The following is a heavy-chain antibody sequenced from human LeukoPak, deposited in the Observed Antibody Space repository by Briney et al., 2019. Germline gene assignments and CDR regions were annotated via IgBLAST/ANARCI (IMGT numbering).Heavy chain of an antibody. D-gene: IGHD2-2*01. J-gene: IGHJ5*02. CDR2: IYPGDSAT. CDR1: GYSFTSYW. V-gene: IGHV5-51*01. Sequence: GESLKISCKGSGYSFTSYWIGWVRQMPGKGLEWMGIIYPGDSATRYSPSFQGQVTISADKSISTAYLQWSSLKASDTAMYYCARTTYQTLLGVLWFDPWGQGTLVTVSS. CDR3: ARTTYQTLLGVLWFDP.